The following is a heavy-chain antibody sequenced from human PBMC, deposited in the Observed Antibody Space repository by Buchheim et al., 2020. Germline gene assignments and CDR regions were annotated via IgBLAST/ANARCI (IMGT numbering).Heavy chain of an antibody. CDR2: ISSSGTTI. V-gene: IGHV3-48*03. CDR3: ARDSEVPVDRYYYYGMDV. CDR1: GFIFSSYE. D-gene: IGHD2-2*01. J-gene: IGHJ6*02. Sequence: EVQLVESGGGLVQPGGSLRLSCAASGFIFSSYEMNWVRQAPGKGLEWVSYISSSGTTIYYADSVKGRFTISRDNAKNSLDLEMKSLRAEDTAVYYCARDSEVPVDRYYYYGMDVWGQGTT.